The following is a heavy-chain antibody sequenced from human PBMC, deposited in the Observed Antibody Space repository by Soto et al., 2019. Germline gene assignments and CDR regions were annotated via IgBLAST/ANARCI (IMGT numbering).Heavy chain of an antibody. V-gene: IGHV4-34*01. J-gene: IGHJ2*01. D-gene: IGHD2-15*01. CDR2: INHSGST. Sequence: QVQLQQWGAGLLKPSETLSLTCAVYGGSFSGYYWSWIRQPPGKGLEWIGEINHSGSTNYNPSLKSRVTISVDTSKNQFSLKLSSVTAADTAVYYCARVVVAAQHWSFDLWGRGTLVTVSS. CDR3: ARVVVAAQHWSFDL. CDR1: GGSFSGYY.